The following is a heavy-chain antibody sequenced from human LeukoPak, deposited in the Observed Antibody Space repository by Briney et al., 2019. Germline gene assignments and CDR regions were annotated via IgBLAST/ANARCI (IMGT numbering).Heavy chain of an antibody. CDR3: AREWELSLPDAFDI. Sequence: AGGSLRLSCAASGFTFSSYSMNWVRQTPGKGLEWVSSISSSSSYIYYADSVKGRFTISRDNAKNSLYLQMNSLRAEDTAVYYCAREWELSLPDAFDIWGQGTMVTVSS. CDR1: GFTFSSYS. D-gene: IGHD1-26*01. CDR2: ISSSSSYI. V-gene: IGHV3-21*01. J-gene: IGHJ3*02.